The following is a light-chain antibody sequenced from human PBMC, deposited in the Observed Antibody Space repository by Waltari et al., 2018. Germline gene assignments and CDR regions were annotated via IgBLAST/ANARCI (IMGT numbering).Light chain of an antibody. CDR2: GAS. V-gene: IGKV1-39*01. CDR3: QQSYT. J-gene: IGKJ4*01. CDR1: QSISEY. Sequence: DIQMTQSPYSLSASVGEKVTITCRASQSISEYLNWYQQKPGKAPKLLIYGASSLQSGVPSRFSGSGSGTDFTLSITSLQPEDSATYYFQQSYTFGGGTKVEIK.